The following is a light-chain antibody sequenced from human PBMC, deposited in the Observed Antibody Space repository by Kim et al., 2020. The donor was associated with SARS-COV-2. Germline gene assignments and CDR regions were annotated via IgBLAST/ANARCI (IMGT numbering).Light chain of an antibody. CDR1: SLRTYY. V-gene: IGLV3-19*01. CDR2: GKD. J-gene: IGLJ2*01. Sequence: VSLGQTVSIKCQGDSLRTYYAPWYQQKPGQAPKVVIYGKDNRPSGVPDRFSGSSSGNTAYLTITGTQAGDEADYYCNSRDSNDYVVFGGGTKVTVL. CDR3: NSRDSNDYVV.